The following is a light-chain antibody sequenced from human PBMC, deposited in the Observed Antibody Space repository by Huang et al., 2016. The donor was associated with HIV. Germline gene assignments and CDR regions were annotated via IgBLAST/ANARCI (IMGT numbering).Light chain of an antibody. V-gene: IGKV2-28*01. CDR2: LTS. Sequence: DSVMTQSPLSLSVTPGESASISCNSSQSLLHSDGYNYLEWYVQKPGQSPKLLIFLTSNRASGVPDRFRGSGSGTDFTLEISRVEAEDVAIYYCMQTLQTPRTFGQGTKVEIK. CDR1: QSLLHSDGYNY. J-gene: IGKJ1*01. CDR3: MQTLQTPRT.